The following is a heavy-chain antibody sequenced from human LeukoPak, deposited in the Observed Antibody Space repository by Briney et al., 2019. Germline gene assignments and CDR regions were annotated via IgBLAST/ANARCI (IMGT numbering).Heavy chain of an antibody. CDR2: ISSSGSSV. Sequence: GGSLRLSCVASGFTFSSYEMNWVRQAPGKGLEWVSYISSSGSSVNYEDSVKGRFTISRDNAKNSLYLQMNSLRAEDTAVYYCARQSCLYSSGCFLDDWGQGTLVAVSS. CDR3: ARQSCLYSSGCFLDD. D-gene: IGHD3-22*01. J-gene: IGHJ4*02. CDR1: GFTFSSYE. V-gene: IGHV3-48*03.